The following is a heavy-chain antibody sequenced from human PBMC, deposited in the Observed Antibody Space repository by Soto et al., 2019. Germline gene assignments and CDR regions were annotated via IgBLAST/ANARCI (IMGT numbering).Heavy chain of an antibody. V-gene: IGHV1-2*04. CDR1: GYTFTGYY. CDR2: INPNSGGT. J-gene: IGHJ3*02. Sequence: ASVKVSCKASGYTFTGYYMHWVRQAPGQGLEWMGWINPNSGGTNYAQKFQGWVTMTRDTSISTAYMELSRLRSDDTAVYYCARGELTSNYYDSSGYPHAAFDIWGQGTMVTVS. D-gene: IGHD3-22*01. CDR3: ARGELTSNYYDSSGYPHAAFDI.